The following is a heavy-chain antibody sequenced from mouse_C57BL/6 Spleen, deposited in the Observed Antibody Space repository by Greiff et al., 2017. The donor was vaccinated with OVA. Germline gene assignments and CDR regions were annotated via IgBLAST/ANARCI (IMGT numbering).Heavy chain of an antibody. CDR1: GYTFTSYW. CDR3: ARKEDYSVAMDY. V-gene: IGHV1-64*01. Sequence: QVQLQQPGAELVKPGASVKLSCKASGYTFTSYWMHWVKQRPGQGLEWIGMIHPNSGSTNYNRKFKSKATLTVDKSSSTAYMQLSSLTSEDSAVYYCARKEDYSVAMDYWGQGTSVTVSS. D-gene: IGHD2-12*01. CDR2: IHPNSGST. J-gene: IGHJ4*01.